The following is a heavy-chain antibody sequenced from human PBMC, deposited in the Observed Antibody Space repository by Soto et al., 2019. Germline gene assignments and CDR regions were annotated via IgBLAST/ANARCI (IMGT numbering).Heavy chain of an antibody. V-gene: IGHV1-2*02. CDR2: IDPRSGGT. CDR1: GYPFTPYY. D-gene: IGHD3-10*01. J-gene: IGHJ4*02. CDR3: ATDDYGIFPY. Sequence: ASVKVSCQVSGYPFTPYYIHWVRQAPGQGLEWMGWIDPRSGGTVYEQKFQGRVTMTRDTSISTVYMDLSGLTSDDTALYYCATDDYGIFPYWGQGSLVTAPQ.